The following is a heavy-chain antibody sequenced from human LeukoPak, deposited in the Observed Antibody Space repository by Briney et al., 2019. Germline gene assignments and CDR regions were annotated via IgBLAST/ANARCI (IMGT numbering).Heavy chain of an antibody. V-gene: IGHV1-46*01. CDR1: GYTFTSYY. J-gene: IGHJ4*02. CDR2: ISPSGGST. Sequence: ASVKVSCKASGYTFTSYYMHWVRQAPGQGLEWMGIISPSGGSTSYAQKFQGRVTMTRDTSTSTVYMELSSLRSEDTAVYYCARRQQLDGSFDYWGQGTLVTVSS. CDR3: ARRQQLDGSFDY. D-gene: IGHD6-13*01.